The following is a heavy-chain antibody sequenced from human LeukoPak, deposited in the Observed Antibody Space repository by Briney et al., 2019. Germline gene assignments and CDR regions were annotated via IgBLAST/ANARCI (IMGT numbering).Heavy chain of an antibody. Sequence: ASVKVSCKVSGYTLTELSMHWVRQAPGQGLEWMGWISPYNGNTNYAQKLQVRVTMTTDTSTSTAYMELRSLRSDDTAVYYCAKTVFTNYNILTGYFDYWGQRTLVTVSS. D-gene: IGHD3-9*01. J-gene: IGHJ4*02. V-gene: IGHV1-18*01. CDR2: ISPYNGNT. CDR3: AKTVFTNYNILTGYFDY. CDR1: GYTLTELS.